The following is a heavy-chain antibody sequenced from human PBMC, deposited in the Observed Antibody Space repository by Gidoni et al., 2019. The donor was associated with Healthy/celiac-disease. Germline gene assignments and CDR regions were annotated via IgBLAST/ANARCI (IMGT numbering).Heavy chain of an antibody. CDR3: ARDSRPYSSSDWYFDL. CDR1: GGTFSSSA. J-gene: IGHJ2*01. D-gene: IGHD6-6*01. Sequence: QVQLMQSGAEVKKPGSSVKVSCKASGGTFSSSAISWVRQAPGQGLEWMGGIIPIFGTANYAQKFQGRVTITADESTSTAYMELSSLRSEDTAVYYCARDSRPYSSSDWYFDLWGRGTLVTVSS. CDR2: IIPIFGTA. V-gene: IGHV1-69*01.